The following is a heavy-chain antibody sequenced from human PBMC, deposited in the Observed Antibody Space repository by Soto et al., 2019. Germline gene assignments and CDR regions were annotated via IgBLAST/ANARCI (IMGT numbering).Heavy chain of an antibody. J-gene: IGHJ4*02. D-gene: IGHD3-9*01. V-gene: IGHV3-33*01. CDR2: IWYDGSNK. CDR1: GFTFSSYG. Sequence: GGSLRLSCAASGFTFSSYGMHWVRQAPGKGLEWVAVIWYDGSNKYYADSVKGRFTISRDNSKNTLYLQMNSLRAEDTAVYYCARGRACDILTGPFDYWGQGTLVTVSS. CDR3: ARGRACDILTGPFDY.